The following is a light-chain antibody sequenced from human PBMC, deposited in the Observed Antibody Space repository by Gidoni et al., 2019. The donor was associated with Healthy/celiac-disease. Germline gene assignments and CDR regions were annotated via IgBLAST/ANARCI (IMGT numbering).Light chain of an antibody. Sequence: DIQMTQSPSTLSASVGDRVTITCRASQSISSWLAWYQQKPGKAPKLLIYKASSLESGVPSRFSGSGSGTEFTLTISSLHPDDFATYYCQQYNSWYTFXQXTKLEIK. CDR1: QSISSW. V-gene: IGKV1-5*03. CDR3: QQYNSWYT. CDR2: KAS. J-gene: IGKJ2*01.